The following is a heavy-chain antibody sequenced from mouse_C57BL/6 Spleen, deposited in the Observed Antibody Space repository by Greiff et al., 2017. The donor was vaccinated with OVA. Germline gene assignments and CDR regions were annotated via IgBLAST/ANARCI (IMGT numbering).Heavy chain of an antibody. Sequence: EVQLVESGGGLVKPGGSLKLSCAASGFTFSDYGMNWVRQAPEKGLEWVAYISRGSSTIYYADTVKGRFTISRDNATNTLVLQLTSLRSEDTAMYYCARLSPYWYFDVWGTGTTVTVSS. J-gene: IGHJ1*03. D-gene: IGHD6-1*01. V-gene: IGHV5-17*01. CDR3: ARLSPYWYFDV. CDR2: ISRGSSTI. CDR1: GFTFSDYG.